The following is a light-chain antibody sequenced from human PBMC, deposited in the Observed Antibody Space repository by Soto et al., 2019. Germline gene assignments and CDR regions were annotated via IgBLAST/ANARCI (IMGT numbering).Light chain of an antibody. CDR2: DVS. V-gene: IGLV2-14*01. CDR1: SSDVGGYNY. J-gene: IGLJ1*01. CDR3: TSYKSSRTPP. Sequence: QSAXTQPASVSGSPGQSITISCTGTSSDVGGYNYVSWYQQHPGKAPKLMIYDVSNRPSGVSNRFSGSKSGNTASLTISGLQAEDEADYYCTSYKSSRTPPFGTGTKVTVL.